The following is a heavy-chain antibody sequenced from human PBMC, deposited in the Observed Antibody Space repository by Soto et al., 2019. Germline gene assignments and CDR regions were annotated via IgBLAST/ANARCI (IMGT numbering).Heavy chain of an antibody. CDR2: LIPILGIA. J-gene: IGHJ4*02. CDR1: GGTFSSYT. Sequence: QVQLVQSGAEVKKPGSSVKVSCKASGGTFSSYTSSGVRQSPGQGLEWMGGLIPILGIANYAQKFQGRLTITADNSTSPAYMELSIITFEDTAVYYCVMEYCSSTRRYRDYRGKRTLVTVSS. V-gene: IGHV1-69*02. CDR3: VMEYCSSTRRYRDY. D-gene: IGHD2-2*02.